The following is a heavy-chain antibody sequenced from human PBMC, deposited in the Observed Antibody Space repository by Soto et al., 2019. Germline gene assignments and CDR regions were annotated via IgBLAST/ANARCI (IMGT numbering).Heavy chain of an antibody. CDR3: ARGGVDFWSGYSDGGYFDY. Sequence: PGGSLRLSCAASGFTFSDYYMSWIRQAPGKGLEWVSYISSSGSTIYYADSVKGRFTISRDNAKNSLYLQMNSLRAEDTAVYYCARGGVDFWSGYSDGGYFDYWGQGTLVTVSS. D-gene: IGHD3-3*01. CDR1: GFTFSDYY. CDR2: ISSSGSTI. V-gene: IGHV3-11*01. J-gene: IGHJ4*02.